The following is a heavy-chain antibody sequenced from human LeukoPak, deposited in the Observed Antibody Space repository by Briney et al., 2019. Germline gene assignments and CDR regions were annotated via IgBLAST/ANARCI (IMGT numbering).Heavy chain of an antibody. V-gene: IGHV1-8*01. CDR1: GYTFTSFD. D-gene: IGHD6-13*01. Sequence: ASLKVSCKASGYTFTSFDINWVRQAAGQGLEWMGWMRPGSGNTGYAESFQGRITLTRDTSTNTAFMELSSLTSEDTAVYYCARGSAGAFDIWGQGTMVTVSS. CDR2: MRPGSGNT. CDR3: ARGSAGAFDI. J-gene: IGHJ3*02.